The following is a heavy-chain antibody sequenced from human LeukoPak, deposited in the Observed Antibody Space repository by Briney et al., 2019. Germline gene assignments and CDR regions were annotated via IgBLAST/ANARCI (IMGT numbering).Heavy chain of an antibody. CDR1: GGSFSGYY. CDR3: ARGGIAVAGTDD. Sequence: SETLSLTCAVYGGSFSGYYWSWIRQPPGKGLEWIGEINHSGSTNYNPSLKSRVTISVDTSTNQCSLKLSSVTAADTAVYYCARGGIAVAGTDDWGQGTLVTVSS. CDR2: INHSGST. V-gene: IGHV4-34*01. D-gene: IGHD6-19*01. J-gene: IGHJ4*02.